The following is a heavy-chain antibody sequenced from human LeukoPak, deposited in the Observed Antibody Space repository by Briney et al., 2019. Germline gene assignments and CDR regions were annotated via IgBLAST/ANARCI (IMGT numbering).Heavy chain of an antibody. D-gene: IGHD1-1*01. V-gene: IGHV5-51*01. J-gene: IGHJ5*02. Sequence: GASLKISCKGSGYTFTNYWIGWVRPMPGKGLEWMGIIYPGDSDTRYSPSFQGQVTISADKSISTAHLQWRSLKASDTAIYYCARGENWYSNWFDHWGQGTLVTVSS. CDR3: ARGENWYSNWFDH. CDR2: IYPGDSDT. CDR1: GYTFTNYW.